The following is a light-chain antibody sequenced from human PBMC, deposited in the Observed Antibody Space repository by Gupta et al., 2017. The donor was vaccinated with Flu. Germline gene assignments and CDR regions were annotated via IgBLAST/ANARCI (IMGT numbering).Light chain of an antibody. Sequence: MARITLGRNTSVSESVNWYGRKPVQAPGLVVYDDTDRPSRVAERESGSSSGNTATVTATLTISRVEAGDEDEYYWQVWDSSSGVFGPGTKVTVL. CDR3: QVWDSSSGV. J-gene: IGLJ1*01. CDR2: DDT. V-gene: IGLV3-21*02. CDR1: TSVSES.